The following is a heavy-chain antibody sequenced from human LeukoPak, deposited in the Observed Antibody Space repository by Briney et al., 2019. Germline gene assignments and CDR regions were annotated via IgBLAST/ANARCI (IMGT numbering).Heavy chain of an antibody. Sequence: ASVKVSCKASGYTFTSYYMHWVRQAPGQGLEWMGIINPSGGSTSYAQKFQGRVTMTRDTSTSTVYMELSSLRSEDTAVYYCARGAVPAAFSSHGSDPWGQGTLVTVSS. CDR3: ARGAVPAAFSSHGSDP. CDR1: GYTFTSYY. V-gene: IGHV1-46*01. J-gene: IGHJ5*02. D-gene: IGHD2-2*01. CDR2: INPSGGST.